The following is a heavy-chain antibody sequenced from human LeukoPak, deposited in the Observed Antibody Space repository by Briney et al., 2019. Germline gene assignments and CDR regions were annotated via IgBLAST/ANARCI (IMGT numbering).Heavy chain of an antibody. D-gene: IGHD3-9*01. J-gene: IGHJ3*01. CDR3: VRSNYDILTGYFDAFDF. Sequence: GSLRLSCAASGFMFSSYAMHWVRQAPGKGLEYVSAIDDNGGSTYYANSVKGRFTISRDNSKNTLYLQMGSLRAEDMAVYYCVRSNYDILTGYFDAFDFWGHGTMVTVSS. CDR1: GFMFSSYA. CDR2: IDDNGGST. V-gene: IGHV3-64*01.